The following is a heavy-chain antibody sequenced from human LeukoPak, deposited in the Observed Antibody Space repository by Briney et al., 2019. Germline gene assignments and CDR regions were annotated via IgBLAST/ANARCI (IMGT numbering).Heavy chain of an antibody. V-gene: IGHV4-39*02. Sequence: PSETLSLTCTVSGSSMSSSSYYWGWIRQPPGKGLEWIGSIYYSGSTYYNPSLKSRVTISVDTSKNQFSLKLSSVTAADTAVYYCAREAQQQLGPNFDYWGQGTLVTVSS. D-gene: IGHD6-13*01. CDR3: AREAQQQLGPNFDY. CDR2: IYYSGST. J-gene: IGHJ4*02. CDR1: GSSMSSSSYY.